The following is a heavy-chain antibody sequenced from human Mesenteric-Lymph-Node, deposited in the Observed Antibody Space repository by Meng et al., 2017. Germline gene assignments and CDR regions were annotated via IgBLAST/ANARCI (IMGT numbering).Heavy chain of an antibody. CDR3: ARQLGYCSGTSCYMYAFEI. V-gene: IGHV3-13*01. Sequence: GGSLRLSCAASRFTFSSYWMSWVRQATGKGLEWVSAIGTAGDTYYPGSVKGRFTISRDNAKNTLYLRMNSLRAEDTAVYYCARQLGYCSGTSCYMYAFEIWGQGTMVTVSS. J-gene: IGHJ3*02. D-gene: IGHD2-2*02. CDR2: IGTAGDT. CDR1: RFTFSSYW.